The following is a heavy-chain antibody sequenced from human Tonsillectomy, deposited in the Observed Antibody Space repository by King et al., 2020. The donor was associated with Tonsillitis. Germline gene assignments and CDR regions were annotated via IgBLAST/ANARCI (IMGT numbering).Heavy chain of an antibody. J-gene: IGHJ4*02. CDR2: IYYSGST. Sequence: MQLQESGPGLVKPSQTLSLTCTVSGGSITGGFYYWSWIRQHPGKGLEWIGYIYYSGSTYYNPSLKSRLTISVDTSKNQFSLKLNSVTAADTAVYYCARSMIRGVSPFGYWGQGTLVTVSS. CDR1: GGSITGGFYY. D-gene: IGHD3-10*01. CDR3: ARSMIRGVSPFGY. V-gene: IGHV4-31*03.